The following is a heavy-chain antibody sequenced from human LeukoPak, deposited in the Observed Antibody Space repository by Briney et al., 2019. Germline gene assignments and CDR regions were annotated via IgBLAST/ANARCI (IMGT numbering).Heavy chain of an antibody. J-gene: IGHJ3*02. CDR3: ARGRRRDANTFDAFDI. CDR1: GFSFSSYW. Sequence: PGGSLRLSCAASGFSFSSYWMSWVRQAPGEGLEWVANINPDGSEKDYADSVKGRFTISRDNSKNTLYLQMNSLRAEDTAVFYCARGRRRDANTFDAFDIWGQGTMVTVSS. V-gene: IGHV3-7*02. D-gene: IGHD5-24*01. CDR2: INPDGSEK.